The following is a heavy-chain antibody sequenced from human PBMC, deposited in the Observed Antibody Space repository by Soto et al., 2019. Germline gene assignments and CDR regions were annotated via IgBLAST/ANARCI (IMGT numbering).Heavy chain of an antibody. CDR2: ISGSGGGA. CDR1: GFTFSIYA. Sequence: GGSLRLSCAASGFTFSIYAMNWVRQPPGKGLEWVSTISGSGGGAYYADSVKGRFTISRDNSKNTLYLQMNSLRAEDTAIYYCAKEGASSWYFFDYWGQGTLVTVSS. J-gene: IGHJ4*02. CDR3: AKEGASSWYFFDY. D-gene: IGHD6-13*01. V-gene: IGHV3-23*01.